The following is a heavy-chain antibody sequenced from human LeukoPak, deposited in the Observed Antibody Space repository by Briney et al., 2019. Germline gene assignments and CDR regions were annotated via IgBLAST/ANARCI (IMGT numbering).Heavy chain of an antibody. CDR2: ISVDGSNK. J-gene: IGHJ4*02. CDR3: ARDPRTSSTSRNYFES. CDR1: GFTFTNYA. Sequence: GGSLRLSCAASGFTFTNYAMHWVRQAPGKGLERVAVISVDGSNKFYAGSVRGRCTISRDNSKNTMSLQMDSLRGEDTAVYYCARDPRTSSTSRNYFESWGQGTLVTVSS. D-gene: IGHD6-13*01. V-gene: IGHV3-30-3*01.